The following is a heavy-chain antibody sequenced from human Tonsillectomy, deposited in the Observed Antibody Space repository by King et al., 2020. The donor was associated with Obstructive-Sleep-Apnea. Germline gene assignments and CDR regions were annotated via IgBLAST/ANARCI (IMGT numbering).Heavy chain of an antibody. CDR3: AGGSGATAVNWFDP. CDR2: INHSGST. CDR1: GGSFSDYY. Sequence: VQLQQWGAGLLKPSETLSLTCAVFGGSFSDYYWSWIRQPPGKGLEWIGEINHSGSTNYNLSLESRVAISVDTSKNQFSLKLNSVTAADTAVYYCAGGSGATAVNWFDPWGQGTLVTVSS. J-gene: IGHJ5*02. V-gene: IGHV4-34*01. D-gene: IGHD6-13*01.